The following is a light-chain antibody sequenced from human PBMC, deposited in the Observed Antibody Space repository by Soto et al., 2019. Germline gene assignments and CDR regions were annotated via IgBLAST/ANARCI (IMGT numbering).Light chain of an antibody. Sequence: EIVLTQSPGTLSLSPGERATLSCRASQSVTANYLAWYQQRRGQAPRLLIQGASSRPTGIPDRFSGSGPGRDFTLTISSLEPEDFAVYYCQQYASTPLTFGGGTRVDI. CDR2: GAS. CDR3: QQYASTPLT. CDR1: QSVTANY. J-gene: IGKJ4*01. V-gene: IGKV3-20*01.